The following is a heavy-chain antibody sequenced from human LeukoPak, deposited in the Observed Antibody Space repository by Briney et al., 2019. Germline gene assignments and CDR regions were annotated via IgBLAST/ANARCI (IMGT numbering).Heavy chain of an antibody. Sequence: PGESLKISCKASGYSFTNHWIGWVRQMPGKGLEWMGIIYPGDSDTKYSPSFQGQVTISADESISTAFLQWGSLKASDSAMYYCARQMAPTAYPWYFHHWGQGTLVTVSS. CDR1: GYSFTNHW. CDR3: ARQMAPTAYPWYFHH. D-gene: IGHD1-1*01. CDR2: IYPGDSDT. V-gene: IGHV5-51*01. J-gene: IGHJ1*01.